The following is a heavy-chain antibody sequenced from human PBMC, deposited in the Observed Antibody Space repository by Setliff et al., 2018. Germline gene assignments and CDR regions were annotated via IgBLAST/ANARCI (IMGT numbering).Heavy chain of an antibody. D-gene: IGHD3-22*01. CDR1: GYTFTNHY. CDR3: ARGYYDSYARYYVVGDY. Sequence: ASVKVSCKASGYTFTNHYMHLVRQAPGQGLEWMGMINPGGGSTTYAQKFQGRVTMTRDTSTSTVYMELSSLRTEDTAVYYCARGYYDSYARYYVVGDYWGQGTPVTVSS. V-gene: IGHV1-46*01. CDR2: INPGGGST. J-gene: IGHJ4*02.